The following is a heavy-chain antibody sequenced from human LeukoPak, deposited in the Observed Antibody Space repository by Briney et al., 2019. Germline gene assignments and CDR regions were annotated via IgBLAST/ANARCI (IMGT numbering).Heavy chain of an antibody. V-gene: IGHV3-49*04. D-gene: IGHD3-22*01. CDR3: TSSSGFYPTGFDY. J-gene: IGHJ4*02. CDR1: GFTFGDFA. CDR2: IRSKAYGGTT. Sequence: GGSLRLSCTASGFTFGDFAMNWVRQAPGKGLDWVAFIRSKAYGGTTEYAASVKGRFTISRDDSKGIAYLQLDSLKTEDTAVYYCTSSSGFYPTGFDYWGQGTLVTVSA.